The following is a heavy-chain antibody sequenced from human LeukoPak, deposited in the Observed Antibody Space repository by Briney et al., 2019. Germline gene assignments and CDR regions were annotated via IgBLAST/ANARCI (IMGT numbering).Heavy chain of an antibody. CDR1: GFTVSSNY. CDR2: IYSGGST. V-gene: IGHV3-53*01. CDR3: ARDQFAFGLFDY. D-gene: IGHD3/OR15-3a*01. J-gene: IGHJ4*02. Sequence: GGSLRLSRVASGFTVSSNYMSWVRQAPGKGLEWVSVIYSGGSTYYADSVKGRFTISRDSSKNTLYLQMNSLRAEDPAVYYCARDQFAFGLFDYWGQGTLVTVSS.